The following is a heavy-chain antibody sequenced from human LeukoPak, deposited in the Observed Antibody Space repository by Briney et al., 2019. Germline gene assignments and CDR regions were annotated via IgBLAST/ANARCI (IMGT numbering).Heavy chain of an antibody. CDR3: ASISIAAAGTAATDY. Sequence: SETLSLTCTVSGGSISSYYWSWIRQPPGKGLEWIGYIYYSGSTNYNPSLKSRVTISVDTSKNQFSLKLSSVIAADTAVYYCASISIAAAGTAATDYWGQGILVTVSS. CDR1: GGSISSYY. V-gene: IGHV4-59*08. J-gene: IGHJ4*02. CDR2: IYYSGST. D-gene: IGHD6-13*01.